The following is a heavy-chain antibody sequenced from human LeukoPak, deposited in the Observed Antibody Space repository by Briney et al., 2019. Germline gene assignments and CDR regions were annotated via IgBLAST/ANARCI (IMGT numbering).Heavy chain of an antibody. Sequence: PGGSLRLSCAASGFTFSSYWMSWVRQAQGRGLEWVANIKQDGSEKYYVDSVKGRFTISRDNAKNSLYLQMNSLRAEDTAVYYCARYRLRGYYFDYWGQGTLVTVSS. J-gene: IGHJ4*02. V-gene: IGHV3-7*01. D-gene: IGHD4-17*01. CDR1: GFTFSSYW. CDR2: IKQDGSEK. CDR3: ARYRLRGYYFDY.